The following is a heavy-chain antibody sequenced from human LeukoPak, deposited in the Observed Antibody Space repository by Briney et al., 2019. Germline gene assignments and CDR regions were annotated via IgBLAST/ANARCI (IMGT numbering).Heavy chain of an antibody. Sequence: GASLRLSCAASGFTCSSYAMSWVRQAPGKGLEWVSAISGSGGSTYYADSVKGRFTIPRDNSKNTLYLQMNSLRAEDTAVCYRAIAGAMIVVVSHYFFDYWGQGTLVTVSS. J-gene: IGHJ4*02. CDR3: AIAGAMIVVVSHYFFDY. CDR1: GFTCSSYA. D-gene: IGHD3-22*01. CDR2: ISGSGGST. V-gene: IGHV3-23*01.